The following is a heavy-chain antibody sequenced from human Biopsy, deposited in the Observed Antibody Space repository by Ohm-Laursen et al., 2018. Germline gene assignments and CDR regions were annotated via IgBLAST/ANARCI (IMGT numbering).Heavy chain of an antibody. D-gene: IGHD3-22*01. CDR1: GESFNGYY. CDR2: INHSGRT. CDR3: VRGVDYYDPYHYYALDV. J-gene: IGHJ6*02. V-gene: IGHV4-34*01. Sequence: TLSLTCAVYGESFNGYYWSWIRQTPGKGLEWIGEINHSGRTNYNPSLKSRVTISVDTSKNQFSLKVRSVTAADTAVYYCVRGVDYYDPYHYYALDVWGQGTAVTISS.